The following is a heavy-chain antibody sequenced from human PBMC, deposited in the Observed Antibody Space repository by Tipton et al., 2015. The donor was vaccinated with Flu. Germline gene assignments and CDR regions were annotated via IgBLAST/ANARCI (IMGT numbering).Heavy chain of an antibody. Sequence: QLVQSGAEVKKPGSSVKVSCKASGGTFSSYAISWVRQAPGQGLEWMGGIIPIFGTANYAQKFQGRVTITADESTSTAYMELSSLRSEDTAVYYCARLYCSSTSCYTEAPYYYYGMDVWGQGTTVTVSS. CDR1: GGTFSSYA. CDR3: ARLYCSSTSCYTEAPYYYYGMDV. J-gene: IGHJ6*02. V-gene: IGHV1-69*01. D-gene: IGHD2-2*02. CDR2: IIPIFGTA.